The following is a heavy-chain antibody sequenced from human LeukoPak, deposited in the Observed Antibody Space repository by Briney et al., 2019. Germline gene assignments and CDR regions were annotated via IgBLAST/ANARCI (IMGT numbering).Heavy chain of an antibody. CDR1: GFNFSSYW. J-gene: IGHJ1*01. D-gene: IGHD3-22*01. V-gene: IGHV3-74*01. Sequence: GGSLRLSCAASGFNFSSYWMHWVRQAPGKGLGWVSRIKSDGSTNYAESVKGRFTISRDNAKNTLSLQMNSLRAEDTGVYYCARAPSEIGGYYPEYFRHWGQGTLVTVSS. CDR2: IKSDGST. CDR3: ARAPSEIGGYYPEYFRH.